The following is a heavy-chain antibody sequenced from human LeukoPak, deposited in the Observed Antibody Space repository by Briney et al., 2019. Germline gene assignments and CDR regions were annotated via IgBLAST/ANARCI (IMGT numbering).Heavy chain of an antibody. D-gene: IGHD2-15*01. J-gene: IGHJ4*02. Sequence: GGSLRLSCAASGFTFSDYSMNWVRQAPGKGLEWISYIGGRGDGISYADSVKGRFIVSRDNAKNSLFLQMNRLRGEDTAIYFCAREIPGRIAADCWGQGTLVSVAS. V-gene: IGHV3-48*01. CDR2: IGGRGDGI. CDR1: GFTFSDYS. CDR3: AREIPGRIAADC.